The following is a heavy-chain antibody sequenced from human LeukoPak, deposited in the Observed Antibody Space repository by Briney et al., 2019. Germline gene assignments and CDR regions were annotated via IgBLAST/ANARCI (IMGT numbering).Heavy chain of an antibody. D-gene: IGHD5-18*01. CDR1: GGTFSSYA. V-gene: IGHV1-69*13. CDR3: ARGVRGVGGYSYGPITWYYYYMDV. CDR2: IIPIFGTA. Sequence: GASVKVSCKASGGTFSSYAISWVRQAPGQGLEWMGGIIPIFGTANYAQKFQGRVTITADESTSTAYMELSSLRSEDTAVYYCARGVRGVGGYSYGPITWYYYYMDVWGKGTTVTVSS. J-gene: IGHJ6*03.